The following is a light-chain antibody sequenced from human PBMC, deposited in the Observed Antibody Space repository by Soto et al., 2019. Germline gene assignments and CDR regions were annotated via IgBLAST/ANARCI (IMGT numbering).Light chain of an antibody. Sequence: PGERATLSCRASQSIGSNLAWYQQKPGQAPRLVIYASSIRASDFPARFSGSGSGTEFTLTISGLEPEDFAVYYCQQRSSWPITFGQGTRLEIK. CDR2: ASS. V-gene: IGKV3-11*01. J-gene: IGKJ5*01. CDR3: QQRSSWPIT. CDR1: QSIGSN.